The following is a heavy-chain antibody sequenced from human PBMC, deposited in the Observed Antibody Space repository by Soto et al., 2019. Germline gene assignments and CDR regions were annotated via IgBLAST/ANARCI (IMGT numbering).Heavy chain of an antibody. CDR3: ASPGTMIVVSAFDI. D-gene: IGHD3-22*01. Sequence: SVKVSCKASGGTFSSYAISWVRQAPGQGLEWMGGIIPIFGTANYAQKFRGRVTSTADESTSTAYMELSSLRSEDMAVYYCASPGTMIVVSAFDIWGQGTMVTVSS. CDR1: GGTFSSYA. J-gene: IGHJ3*02. CDR2: IIPIFGTA. V-gene: IGHV1-69*13.